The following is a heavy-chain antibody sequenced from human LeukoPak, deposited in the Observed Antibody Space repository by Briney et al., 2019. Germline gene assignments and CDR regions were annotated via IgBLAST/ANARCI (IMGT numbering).Heavy chain of an antibody. J-gene: IGHJ4*02. CDR3: ARDKVWFGELLYYFDY. CDR2: ISYDGSNK. D-gene: IGHD3-10*01. V-gene: IGHV3-30-3*01. CDR1: GFTFSSYA. Sequence: PGGSLRLSCAASGFTFSSYAMHWVRQAPGEGLEWVAVISYDGSNKYYADSVKGRFTISRDNSKNTLYLQMNSLRAEDTAVYYCARDKVWFGELLYYFDYWGQGTLVTVSS.